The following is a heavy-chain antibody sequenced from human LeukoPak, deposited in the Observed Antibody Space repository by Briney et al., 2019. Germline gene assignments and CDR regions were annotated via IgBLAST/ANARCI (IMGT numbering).Heavy chain of an antibody. CDR3: AKDRGDIVVVPAAMFDY. Sequence: HSGGSLRLSCAASGFTFSSYSMNWVRQAPGKGLEWVSGISGSGGGTYYADSVKGRFTISRDNSKNTLYLQMNSLRAEDTAVYYCAKDRGDIVVVPAAMFDYWGQGTLVTVSS. V-gene: IGHV3-23*01. CDR1: GFTFSSYS. D-gene: IGHD2-2*01. CDR2: ISGSGGGT. J-gene: IGHJ4*02.